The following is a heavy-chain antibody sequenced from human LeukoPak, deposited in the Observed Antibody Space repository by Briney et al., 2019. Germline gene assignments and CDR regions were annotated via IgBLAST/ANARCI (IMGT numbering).Heavy chain of an antibody. V-gene: IGHV4-34*01. CDR2: INHSGST. D-gene: IGHD2-2*01. CDR1: GGSFSGYY. CDR3: ARDHCSSTSCHDY. J-gene: IGHJ4*02. Sequence: PSETLSLTCAVYGGSFSGYYWSWIRQPPGKGLEWIGEINHSGSTNYNPSLKSRVTISVDTSKNQFSLKLSSVTAADTAVYYCARDHCSSTSCHDYWGQGTLVTVSS.